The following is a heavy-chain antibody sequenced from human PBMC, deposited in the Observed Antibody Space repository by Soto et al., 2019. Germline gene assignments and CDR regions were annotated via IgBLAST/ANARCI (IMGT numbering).Heavy chain of an antibody. CDR1: GYTFTSYA. V-gene: IGHV1-3*01. CDR2: INAGNGNT. Sequence: QVPLVQSGAEVKKPGASVKVSCKASGYTFTSYAMHWVRQAPGQRLEWMGWINAGNGNTKYSQKFQGRVTITRDTSASTAYMELSSLRSEDTAVYYCATLGYCSSTSCPNLRRNDYWGQGTLVTVSS. CDR3: ATLGYCSSTSCPNLRRNDY. D-gene: IGHD2-2*01. J-gene: IGHJ4*02.